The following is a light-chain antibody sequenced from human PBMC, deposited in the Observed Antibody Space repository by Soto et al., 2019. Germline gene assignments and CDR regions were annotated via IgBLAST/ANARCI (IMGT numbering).Light chain of an antibody. Sequence: QSVLTQPPSASGTPGQRVTISCSGSSSNIGSNTVNWYQQLPGTAPKLLIYSNNQRPSGVPDRFSGSKSGTSASLAIGGLQSEDEADYYCAAWDDSLNDYVFGTGTKLTVL. CDR3: AAWDDSLNDYV. CDR2: SNN. CDR1: SSNIGSNT. J-gene: IGLJ1*01. V-gene: IGLV1-44*01.